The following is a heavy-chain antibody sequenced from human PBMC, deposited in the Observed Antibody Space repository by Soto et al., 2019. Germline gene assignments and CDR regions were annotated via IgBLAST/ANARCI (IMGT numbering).Heavy chain of an antibody. Sequence: QVQLVQSGIEVKNPGASVKVSCKASGYAFTSFGISWVRQAPGQGLEWMGWTVANNGYTKYAQNLQGRVTLITDTSTSTAYMELSSLMYDDTAVYYCARCSCGTCYASYAFDIWGQGTMVTVSS. CDR1: GYAFTSFG. J-gene: IGHJ3*02. V-gene: IGHV1-18*01. CDR2: TVANNGYT. CDR3: ARCSCGTCYASYAFDI. D-gene: IGHD2-15*01.